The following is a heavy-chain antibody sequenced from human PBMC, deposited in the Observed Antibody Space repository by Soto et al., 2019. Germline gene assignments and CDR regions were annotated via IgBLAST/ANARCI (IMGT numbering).Heavy chain of an antibody. V-gene: IGHV4-34*01. CDR2: INHSGST. CDR1: GGSFSGYY. Sequence: QVQLQQWGAGLLKPSETLSLTCAVYGGSFSGYYWSWIRQPPGKGLEWIGEINHSGSTNYNPSLKSRVTISVDTSKNQFSLKLSSVTAADTAVYYCARGEIVVVVAATRRYSYGLFDYWGQGTLVTVSS. CDR3: ARGEIVVVVAATRRYSYGLFDY. D-gene: IGHD2-15*01. J-gene: IGHJ4*02.